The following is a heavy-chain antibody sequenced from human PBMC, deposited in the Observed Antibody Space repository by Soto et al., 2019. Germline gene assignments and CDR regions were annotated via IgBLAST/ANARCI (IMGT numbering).Heavy chain of an antibody. CDR2: ISSSSSTI. D-gene: IGHD3-10*01. CDR1: GFTFRSYS. Sequence: ESGGGLVQPGGSLRLSCAASGFTFRSYSMNWVRQAPGKGLEWVSYISSSSSTIYYADSVKGRFTISRDNAKNSLYLQMNSLRAEDTAVYYCARDRALWFGDKAHDYWGQGTLVTVSS. CDR3: ARDRALWFGDKAHDY. J-gene: IGHJ4*02. V-gene: IGHV3-48*01.